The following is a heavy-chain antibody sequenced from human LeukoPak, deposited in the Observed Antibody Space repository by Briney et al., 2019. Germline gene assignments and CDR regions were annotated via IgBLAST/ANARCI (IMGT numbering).Heavy chain of an antibody. CDR1: GGSISSYY. V-gene: IGHV4-59*01. J-gene: IGHJ4*02. CDR2: IYYSGST. Sequence: SETLSLTCTVSGGSISSYYWSWVRQPPGKGLEWIGCIYYSGSTNYNPSLKSRVTISVDTSKNQFSLKLSSVTAADTAVYYCARDGNPFDYWGQGTLVTVSS. D-gene: IGHD1-14*01. CDR3: ARDGNPFDY.